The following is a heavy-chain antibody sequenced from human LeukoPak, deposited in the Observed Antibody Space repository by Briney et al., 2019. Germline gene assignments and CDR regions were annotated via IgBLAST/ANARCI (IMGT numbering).Heavy chain of an antibody. CDR3: AKAIVVVIAKVDAFDI. V-gene: IGHV3-30*02. CDR2: IRYDGSNK. CDR1: GFTFSSYG. D-gene: IGHD2-21*01. J-gene: IGHJ3*02. Sequence: GGSLRLSCAASGFTFSSYGMHWVRQAPGKGLEWVAFIRYDGSNKYYADSVKGRFTISRDNSKNTLYLQMNSLRAEDTAVYYCAKAIVVVIAKVDAFDIWGQGAMVTVSS.